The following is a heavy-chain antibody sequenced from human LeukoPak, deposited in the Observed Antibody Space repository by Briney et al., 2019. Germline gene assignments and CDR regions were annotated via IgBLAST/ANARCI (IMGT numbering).Heavy chain of an antibody. J-gene: IGHJ6*03. CDR3: ARAVEATQGGHYYYYYMDV. D-gene: IGHD1-26*01. CDR2: IYYSGST. CDR1: GGSISTYY. V-gene: IGHV4-59*01. Sequence: SETLSLTCTVSGGSISTYYWTWIRQPPGKGLEWIGNIYYSGSTNYNPSLKSRVTISLDTSKNQFSLKLTSVTAADTAVYYCARAVEATQGGHYYYYYMDVWGKGTTVTVSS.